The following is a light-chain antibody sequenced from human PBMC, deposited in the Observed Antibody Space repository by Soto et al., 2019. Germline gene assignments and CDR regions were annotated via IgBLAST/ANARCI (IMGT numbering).Light chain of an antibody. V-gene: IGKV1-5*01. CDR1: QSIPSW. CDR3: QQYHTYSYS. Sequence: DILMTQSPSALSASVGDSVTITCRASQSIPSWVAWYQQKPGKAPKLLIYDASTLEGGVSSRFGGSGAGTEFTLTISSLQPDDFATYYCQQYHTYSYSFGQGTKLEIK. J-gene: IGKJ2*01. CDR2: DAS.